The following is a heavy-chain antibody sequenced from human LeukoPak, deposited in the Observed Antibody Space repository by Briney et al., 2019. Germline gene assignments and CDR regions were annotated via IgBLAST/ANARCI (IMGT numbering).Heavy chain of an antibody. CDR1: GYTFTSYA. CDR2: INAGNGNT. J-gene: IGHJ4*02. Sequence: ASVNDSCKASGYTFTSYAMHWVRPARGQRLEWMGWINAGNGNTKYSQKFQGRVTITRDTSASTAYMELSSLRSEDTAVYYCARAELRYFDWPPGDYWGQGTLVTVSS. D-gene: IGHD3-9*01. CDR3: ARAELRYFDWPPGDY. V-gene: IGHV1-3*01.